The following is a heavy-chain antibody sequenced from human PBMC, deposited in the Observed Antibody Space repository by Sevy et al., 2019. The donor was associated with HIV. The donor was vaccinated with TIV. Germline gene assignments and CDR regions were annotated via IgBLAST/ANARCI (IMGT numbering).Heavy chain of an antibody. J-gene: IGHJ4*02. V-gene: IGHV4-39*01. D-gene: IGHD1-1*01. Sequence: SETLSLTCTVSGGSVGTTSYYWGWIRQPPGMGLEWIGSIYYSWDTYYHPSLKSRVTISIDTSKNQFSLRLNSVTAAETAVYYCARQPPSVTRRLTRQFDFWGQGTLVTVSS. CDR3: ARQPPSVTRRLTRQFDF. CDR1: GGSVGTTSYY. CDR2: IYYSWDT.